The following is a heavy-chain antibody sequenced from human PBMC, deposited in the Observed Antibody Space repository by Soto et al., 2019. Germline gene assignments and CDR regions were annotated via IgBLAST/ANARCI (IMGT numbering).Heavy chain of an antibody. CDR3: ARPLEWFGDDAFDL. CDR1: GFTFNKYA. CDR2: ISYDGSHK. V-gene: IGHV3-30-3*01. Sequence: PGGSLRLSCAGSGFTFNKYAMDWVRQAPGKGLEWVAVISYDGSHKDYAGAVKGRFTISRDNSKNTLNLQMNNLRAEDTAVYYCARPLEWFGDDAFDLWGPGTMVPVSS. J-gene: IGHJ3*01. D-gene: IGHD3-10*01.